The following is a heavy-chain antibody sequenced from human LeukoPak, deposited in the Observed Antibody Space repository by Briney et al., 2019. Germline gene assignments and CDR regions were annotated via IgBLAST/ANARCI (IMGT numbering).Heavy chain of an antibody. CDR2: INTGNGNT. V-gene: IGHV1-3*03. CDR1: GYTFTSYA. CDR3: ARTVRYSSGLLTDLLPYYFDY. J-gene: IGHJ4*02. Sequence: ASVKVSCKASGYTFTSYAMHWVRQAPGQRLEWMGWINTGNGNTKYSQEFQGRVTITRDTSANTAYMELSSLRSEDMAVYYCARTVRYSSGLLTDLLPYYFDYWGQGTLVTVSS. D-gene: IGHD6-19*01.